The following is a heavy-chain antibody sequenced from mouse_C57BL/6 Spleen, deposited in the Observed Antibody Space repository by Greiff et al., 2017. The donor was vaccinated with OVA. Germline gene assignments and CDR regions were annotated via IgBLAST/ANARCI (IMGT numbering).Heavy chain of an antibody. CDR2: ISSGSSTI. CDR1: GFTFSDYG. J-gene: IGHJ4*01. D-gene: IGHD2-12*01. CDR3: ARSYGYAMDY. V-gene: IGHV5-17*01. Sequence: EVQRVESGGGLVKPGGSLKLSCAASGFTFSDYGMHWVRQAPEKGLEWVAYISSGSSTIYYAGTVKGRFTISRDNAKNTLFLQMTSLRSEDTAMYYCARSYGYAMDYWGQGTSVTVSS.